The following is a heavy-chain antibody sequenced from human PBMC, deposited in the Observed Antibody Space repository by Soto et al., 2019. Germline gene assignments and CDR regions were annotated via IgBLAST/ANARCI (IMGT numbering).Heavy chain of an antibody. V-gene: IGHV2-5*02. CDR3: AHRSSISLFDY. J-gene: IGHJ4*02. CDR2: IYWDDNK. CDR1: GFSLSTTGVG. Sequence: QITLKESGPTLVQPTQTLTLTCAFSGFSLSTTGVGVGWIRQPPGKALEWLVVIYWDDNKRYSPSLKSRLTIIKDISKNQVVLIMANMDPVDTGTYYCAHRSSISLFDYWGQGALVTVSS. D-gene: IGHD3-3*02.